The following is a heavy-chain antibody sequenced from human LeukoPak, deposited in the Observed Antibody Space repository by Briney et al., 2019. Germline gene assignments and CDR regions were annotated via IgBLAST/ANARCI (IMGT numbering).Heavy chain of an antibody. D-gene: IGHD1-1*01. CDR1: GFTFSSYE. Sequence: QPGGSLRLSCVTSGFTFSSYEMNWVRQAPGKGLEWVSYISSSGNTIYYAHSVKGRFTISRDNARNSLDLQMNNLRAEDTAVYYCARDVGMTTDYWGQGTLVTVSP. CDR3: ARDVGMTTDY. V-gene: IGHV3-48*03. CDR2: ISSSGNTI. J-gene: IGHJ4*02.